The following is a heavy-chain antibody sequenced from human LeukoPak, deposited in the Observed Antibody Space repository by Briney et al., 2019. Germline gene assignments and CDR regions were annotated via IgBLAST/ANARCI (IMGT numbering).Heavy chain of an antibody. Sequence: SETLSLTCAVSGYSISSCYYWGWIRQPPGEGLEFFGSINYSESTFYKLYLKSRVTISVDTSKNQFSLKLTSMTAADTAVYYCARRNWNYENWFDPWGQGTLVTVSS. V-gene: IGHV4-38-2*01. CDR3: ARRNWNYENWFDP. CDR2: INYSEST. CDR1: GYSISSCYY. D-gene: IGHD1-7*01. J-gene: IGHJ5*02.